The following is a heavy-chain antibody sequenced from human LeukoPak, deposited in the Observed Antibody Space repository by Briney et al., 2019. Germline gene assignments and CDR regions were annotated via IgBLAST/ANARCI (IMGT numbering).Heavy chain of an antibody. CDR3: ARPSYGASDY. D-gene: IGHD4-17*01. J-gene: IGHJ4*02. CDR1: GYRFTKSW. Sequence: GESLKISCKGSGYRFTKSWIGWVRQVPGKGLEWLGIIYPDDSRTRYSPSFQGQVTISVGKSITTAYLQWTSLKASDTAMYYCARPSYGASDYWGQGTLVTVSS. V-gene: IGHV5-51*01. CDR2: IYPDDSRT.